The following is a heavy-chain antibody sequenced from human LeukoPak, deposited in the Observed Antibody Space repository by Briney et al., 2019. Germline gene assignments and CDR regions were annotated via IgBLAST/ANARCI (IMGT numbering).Heavy chain of an antibody. CDR1: GFTFSSYS. CDR3: ARAAVYVPRLDY. V-gene: IGHV3-21*01. D-gene: IGHD2/OR15-2a*01. Sequence: RGSLRLSCAASGFTFSSYSMNWVRQAPGKGLEWVSSISSSSSYIYYADSVKGRFTISRDNAKNSLYLQMNSLRAEDTAVYYCARAAVYVPRLDYWGQGTLVTVSS. CDR2: ISSSSSYI. J-gene: IGHJ4*02.